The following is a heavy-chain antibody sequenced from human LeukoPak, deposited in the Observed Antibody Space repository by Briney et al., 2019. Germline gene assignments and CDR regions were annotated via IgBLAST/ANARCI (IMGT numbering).Heavy chain of an antibody. CDR2: IRYDGSNK. V-gene: IGHV3-30*02. CDR3: AKVLDSSSPWNWFDP. D-gene: IGHD6-6*01. CDR1: GFTFSSYG. J-gene: IGHJ5*02. Sequence: PGGSLRLSCAASGFTFSSYGMHWVRQAPGKGLEWVAFIRYDGSNKYYADSVKGRFTISRDNSKNTLYLQMNSLRAEDTAVYYCAKVLDSSSPWNWFDPWGQGTLVTVSS.